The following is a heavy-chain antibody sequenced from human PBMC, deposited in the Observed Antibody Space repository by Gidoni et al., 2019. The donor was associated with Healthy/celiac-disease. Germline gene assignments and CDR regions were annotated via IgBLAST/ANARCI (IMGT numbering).Heavy chain of an antibody. J-gene: IGHJ6*03. V-gene: IGHV3-33*08. Sequence: QVQLVESGGGVVQPGRSLRLSCAASGFTFSSYGMHWVRQAPGKGLEWVAVIWYDGSNKYYADSVKGRFTISRDNSKNTLYLQMNSLRAEDTAVYYCARDGEVVAATPYYYYYMDVWGKGTTVTVSS. CDR2: IWYDGSNK. CDR1: GFTFSSYG. CDR3: ARDGEVVAATPYYYYYMDV. D-gene: IGHD2-15*01.